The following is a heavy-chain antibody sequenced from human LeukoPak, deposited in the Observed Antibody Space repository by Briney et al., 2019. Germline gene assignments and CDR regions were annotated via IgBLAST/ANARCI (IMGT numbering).Heavy chain of an antibody. CDR2: IIPIFGTA. CDR3: ARVDILTGYSPDY. Sequence: SVEVSCKASGGTFSSYAISWVRQAPGQGLEWMGRIIPIFGTANYAQKFQGRVTITTDESTSTAYMELSSLRSEDTAVYYCARVDILTGYSPDYWGQGTLVTVSS. V-gene: IGHV1-69*05. D-gene: IGHD3-9*01. J-gene: IGHJ4*02. CDR1: GGTFSSYA.